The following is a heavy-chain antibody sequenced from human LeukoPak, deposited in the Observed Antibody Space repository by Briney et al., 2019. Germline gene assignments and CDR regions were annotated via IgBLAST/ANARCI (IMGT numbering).Heavy chain of an antibody. J-gene: IGHJ5*02. CDR1: GYTFTSYG. D-gene: IGHD3-22*01. Sequence: ASGKVSCKASGYTFTSYGISWVRQAPGQGLEWMGWISAYNGNTNYAQKLQGRVTMTTDTSTSTAYMELRSLRSDDTAVYYCARGGYYDSSGYYSTWGQGTLVTVSS. V-gene: IGHV1-18*01. CDR3: ARGGYYDSSGYYST. CDR2: ISAYNGNT.